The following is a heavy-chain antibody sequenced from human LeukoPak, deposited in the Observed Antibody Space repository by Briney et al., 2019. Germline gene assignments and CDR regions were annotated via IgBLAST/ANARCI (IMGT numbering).Heavy chain of an antibody. J-gene: IGHJ4*02. V-gene: IGHV3-23*01. D-gene: IGHD3-10*01. CDR3: AKDPMVRGVRVFDY. Sequence: PGGSLRLSCAASGFTFTSYAMSWVRQAPGKGLGWVSAISGSGGSTYYADSVKGRFTISRDNSKNTLYLQMNSLRAEDTAVYYCAKDPMVRGVRVFDYWGQGTLVTVSS. CDR1: GFTFTSYA. CDR2: ISGSGGST.